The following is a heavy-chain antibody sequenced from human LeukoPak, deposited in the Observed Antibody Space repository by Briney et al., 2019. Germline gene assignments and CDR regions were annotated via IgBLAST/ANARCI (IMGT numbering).Heavy chain of an antibody. CDR2: ISAYNGNT. CDR3: ARGLRYYYDSSGYPDY. D-gene: IGHD3-22*01. J-gene: IGHJ4*02. V-gene: IGHV1-18*01. Sequence: GASVKVSCKASGYTFTSYGISWVRQAPGQGLEWMGWISAYNGNTNYAQKLQGRVTMTTDTSTSTAYMELRSLRSEDTAVYYCARGLRYYYDSSGYPDYWGQGTLVTVSS. CDR1: GYTFTSYG.